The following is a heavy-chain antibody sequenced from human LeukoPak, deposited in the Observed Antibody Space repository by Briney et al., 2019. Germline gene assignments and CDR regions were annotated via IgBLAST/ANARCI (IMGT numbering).Heavy chain of an antibody. V-gene: IGHV3-23*01. CDR2: ITTTVGDT. D-gene: IGHD3-10*01. CDR3: AKRPYDSGGGHFDH. J-gene: IGHJ4*02. Sequence: PGGSLRLSCVASGFTFTDYAMTWVRQPPGRRLEWVSTITTTVGDTHYADSVKGRFTVSRDDSKGTLFLQMNSLRAEDTGVYYCAKRPYDSGGGHFDHWGQGTLAIVSS. CDR1: GFTFTDYA.